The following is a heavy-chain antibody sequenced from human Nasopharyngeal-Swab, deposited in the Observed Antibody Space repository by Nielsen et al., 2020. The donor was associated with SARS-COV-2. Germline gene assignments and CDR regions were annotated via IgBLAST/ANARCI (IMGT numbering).Heavy chain of an antibody. J-gene: IGHJ4*02. CDR3: ARADSSGWFFSD. D-gene: IGHD6-19*01. V-gene: IGHV3-48*03. Sequence: VRQAPGKGLEWVSYISSSDSTTYYVDSVKGRFTISRDNAKNSLYLQMNSLRVEDTGVYYCARADSSGWFFSDWGRGTLVTVSS. CDR2: ISSSDSTT.